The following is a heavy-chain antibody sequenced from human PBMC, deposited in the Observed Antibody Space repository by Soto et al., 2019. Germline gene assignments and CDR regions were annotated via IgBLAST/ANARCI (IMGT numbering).Heavy chain of an antibody. CDR1: TYSISSGFF. Sequence: SETLSLSCSVSTYSISSGFFWGWIRQPPGKGLEWIGSIFHTGDTYYNPSLKSRITMSVDTSRNQFSLKLTSLTAADTAVYYCARDTNSLDPWGQGTLVTVSS. CDR2: IFHTGDT. J-gene: IGHJ5*02. CDR3: ARDTNSLDP. V-gene: IGHV4-38-2*02. D-gene: IGHD1-1*01.